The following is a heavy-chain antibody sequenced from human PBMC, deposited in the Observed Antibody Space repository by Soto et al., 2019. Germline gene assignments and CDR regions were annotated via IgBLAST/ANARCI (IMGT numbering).Heavy chain of an antibody. D-gene: IGHD4-17*01. CDR1: VASISSTRYY. Sequence: SETLSLTCTVSVASISSTRYYWGWIRQPPGQGLEWIGSIYYSGYAYYNPSLKSRVTISVDTSRDQFSLNLRSMTAADTAVYYCARPTSTDLRDPFDIWGQGIMVTVSS. CDR2: IYYSGYA. CDR3: ARPTSTDLRDPFDI. J-gene: IGHJ3*02. V-gene: IGHV4-39*01.